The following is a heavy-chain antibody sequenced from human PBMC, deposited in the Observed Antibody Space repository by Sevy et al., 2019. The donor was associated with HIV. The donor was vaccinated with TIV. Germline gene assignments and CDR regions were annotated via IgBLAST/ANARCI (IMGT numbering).Heavy chain of an antibody. CDR1: GYSFTNYW. J-gene: IGHJ4*02. CDR3: ARASKEYSSSSPFDY. Sequence: GESLKISCKGSGYSFTNYWIGWVRQMPEKGLEWMGIIYPGDSDTRYSPSFQGQVTISADKSISTAYLQRSSLKASDTAMYYCARASKEYSSSSPFDYWGQGTLVTVSS. D-gene: IGHD6-6*01. V-gene: IGHV5-51*01. CDR2: IYPGDSDT.